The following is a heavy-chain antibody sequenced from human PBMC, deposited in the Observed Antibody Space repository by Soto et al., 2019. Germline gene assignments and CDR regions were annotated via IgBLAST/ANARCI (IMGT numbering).Heavy chain of an antibody. CDR1: GFTFDDYT. Sequence: EVQLVESGGVVVQPGGSLRLSCAASGFTFDDYTMHWVRQAPGKGLEWVSLISWDGGSTYYADSVKGRFTISRDNSKNSLYLQMNSLRTEDTALYDCAKDLLYSSSWPYYYYYGMDVWGQGTTVTVSS. CDR3: AKDLLYSSSWPYYYYYGMDV. J-gene: IGHJ6*02. CDR2: ISWDGGST. D-gene: IGHD6-13*01. V-gene: IGHV3-43*01.